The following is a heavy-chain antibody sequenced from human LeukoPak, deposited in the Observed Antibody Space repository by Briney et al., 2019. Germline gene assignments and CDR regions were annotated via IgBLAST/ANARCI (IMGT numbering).Heavy chain of an antibody. D-gene: IGHD2-2*01. CDR3: ARHCSSSTSYYYYYYMDV. Sequence: SETLSLTCTVSGGSISSSSYYWGWIRQPPGKGLEWIGSIYYSGSTYYNPSLRSRVTISVDTSKNQFSLKLSSVTAADTAVYYCARHCSSSTSYYYYYYMDVWGKGTTVTVSS. CDR2: IYYSGST. CDR1: GGSISSSSYY. V-gene: IGHV4-39*01. J-gene: IGHJ6*03.